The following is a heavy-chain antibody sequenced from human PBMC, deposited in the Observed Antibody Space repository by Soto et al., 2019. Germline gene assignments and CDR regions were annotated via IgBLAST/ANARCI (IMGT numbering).Heavy chain of an antibody. CDR3: ARGRGTGYYGMDV. Sequence: SVKVSCKASGDTFSSYTISWVRQAPGQGLEWMGGIIPTLGTANYAQKFQGRVTITADESASTAYMDLSSLRSEDTAVYFCARGRGTGYYGMDVWGQGTTVTVSS. J-gene: IGHJ6*02. CDR1: GDTFSSYT. D-gene: IGHD3-10*01. CDR2: IIPTLGTA. V-gene: IGHV1-69*13.